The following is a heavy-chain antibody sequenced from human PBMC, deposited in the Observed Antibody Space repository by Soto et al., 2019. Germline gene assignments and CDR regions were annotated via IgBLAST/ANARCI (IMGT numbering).Heavy chain of an antibody. CDR3: ARGVWFGELYY. J-gene: IGHJ4*02. CDR1: GGSITFNEY. Sequence: SETLSLTCSVSGGSITFNEYWGWIRQPPGKGLEWIGSINLDGSTNYSPSLRSRVTISVDTSKNQFSLKVSSVTAADAAVYYCARGVWFGELYYWGQGTLVTVSS. CDR2: INLDGST. D-gene: IGHD3-10*01. V-gene: IGHV4-39*01.